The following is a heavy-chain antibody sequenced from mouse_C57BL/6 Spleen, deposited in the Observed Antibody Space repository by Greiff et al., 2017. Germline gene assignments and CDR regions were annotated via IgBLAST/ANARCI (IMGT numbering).Heavy chain of an antibody. CDR2: IRSKSNNYAT. D-gene: IGHD4-1*01. CDR1: GFSFNTYA. J-gene: IGHJ2*01. Sequence: VQLKESGGGLVQPKGSLKLSCAASGFSFNTYAMNWVRQAPGKGLEWVARIRSKSNNYATYYADSVKDRFTISRDDSESMLYLQMNNLKTEDTAMYYCVRQGSGTSFDYWGQGTTLTVSS. CDR3: VRQGSGTSFDY. V-gene: IGHV10-1*01.